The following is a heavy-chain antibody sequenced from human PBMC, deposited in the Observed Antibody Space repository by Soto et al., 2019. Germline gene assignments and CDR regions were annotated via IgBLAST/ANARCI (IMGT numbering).Heavy chain of an antibody. CDR3: ATGLDRAILNF. CDR2: LTADSDDT. CDR1: GFTFSTHT. V-gene: IGHV3-23*01. J-gene: IGHJ4*02. Sequence: EVQLLESGGTLVQPGGSLRLSCVASGFTFSTHTMNWVRQAPGKGLEWVSRLTADSDDTSYADSIKGRFTISRDNSKNTLYLQMNSLRAEDTAIYYCATGLDRAILNFWGQGALVSVSS. D-gene: IGHD1-1*01.